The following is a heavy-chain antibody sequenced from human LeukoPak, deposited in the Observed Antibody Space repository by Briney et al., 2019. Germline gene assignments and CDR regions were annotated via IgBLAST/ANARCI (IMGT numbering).Heavy chain of an antibody. Sequence: SETLSLTCSVSGGSISSPYWHWIRQPPGKGLEWIGYIYYSGSTNYNPSLKSRLTMSVDTSKNQFSLKLNSVTPADTALYYCARGGAHYDYWGQGTLVTVFS. CDR2: IYYSGST. CDR1: GGSISSPY. CDR3: ARGGAHYDY. D-gene: IGHD4/OR15-4a*01. V-gene: IGHV4-59*11. J-gene: IGHJ4*02.